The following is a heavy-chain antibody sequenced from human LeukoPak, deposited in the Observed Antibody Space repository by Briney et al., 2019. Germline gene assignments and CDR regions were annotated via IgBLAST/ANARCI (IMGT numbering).Heavy chain of an antibody. CDR2: ISAYSGNT. J-gene: IGHJ5*02. CDR1: GYTFTSYG. CDR3: ARVRYCSSTSCPHSPTQMYNWFDP. D-gene: IGHD2-2*01. Sequence: ASVKVSCKASGYTFTSYGISWVRQAPGQGLEWMGWISAYSGNTNYAQKLQGRVTMTTDTSTSTAYMELRSLRSDDMAVYYCARVRYCSSTSCPHSPTQMYNWFDPWGQGTLVTVSS. V-gene: IGHV1-18*03.